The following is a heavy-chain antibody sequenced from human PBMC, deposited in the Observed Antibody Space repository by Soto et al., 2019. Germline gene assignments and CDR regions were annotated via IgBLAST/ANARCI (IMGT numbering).Heavy chain of an antibody. D-gene: IGHD6-13*01. Sequence: TSETLSLTCTVSGGSISSYYWSWIRQPPGKGLEWIGYIYYSGSTNYNPSLKSRVTISVDTSKNQFSLKLSSVTAADTAVYYCARGSRGSWYVSHYYYGMDVWGQGTTVTVSS. CDR3: ARGSRGSWYVSHYYYGMDV. J-gene: IGHJ6*02. V-gene: IGHV4-59*01. CDR2: IYYSGST. CDR1: GGSISSYY.